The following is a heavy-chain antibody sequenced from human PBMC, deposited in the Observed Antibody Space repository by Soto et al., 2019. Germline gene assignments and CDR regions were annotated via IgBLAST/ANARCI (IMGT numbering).Heavy chain of an antibody. Sequence: SETLSLTCTVSGGSISSYYWSWIRQPPGKGLEWIGYIYYSGSTNYNPSLKSRVTISVDTSKNQFSLKLSSVTAADTAVYYCARDRNCSGGSCYDLDAFDIWGQGTMVTVSS. J-gene: IGHJ3*02. CDR2: IYYSGST. D-gene: IGHD2-15*01. CDR3: ARDRNCSGGSCYDLDAFDI. CDR1: GGSISSYY. V-gene: IGHV4-59*01.